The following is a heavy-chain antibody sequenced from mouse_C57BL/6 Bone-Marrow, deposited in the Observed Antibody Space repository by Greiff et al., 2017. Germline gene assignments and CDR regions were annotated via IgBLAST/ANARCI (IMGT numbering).Heavy chain of an antibody. CDR2: IDPENGDT. V-gene: IGHV14-4*01. CDR3: TTWDDDSSYFDV. Sequence: EVQLQQSGAELVRPGASVKLSCTASGFNFTDDCMHWVKQRPGQGLEWIGRIDPENGDTEYASKFKGKDTITADTSSNTADLQLSSLTSEDTAVYYCTTWDDDSSYFDVWGKGTTVTVSS. J-gene: IGHJ1*03. CDR1: GFNFTDDC. D-gene: IGHD1-1*01.